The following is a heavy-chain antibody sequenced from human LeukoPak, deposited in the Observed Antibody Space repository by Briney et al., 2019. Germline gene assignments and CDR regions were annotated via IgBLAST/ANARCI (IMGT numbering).Heavy chain of an antibody. Sequence: ASVRVSCKAPGYTFTSYGISWVRQAPGQGLEWMGWISAYNGNTNYAQKLQGRVTMTTDTSTSTAYMELRSLRSDDTAVYYCARGYSSGVVAACDYWGQGTLVTVSS. J-gene: IGHJ4*02. D-gene: IGHD2-15*01. CDR1: GYTFTSYG. CDR3: ARGYSSGVVAACDY. CDR2: ISAYNGNT. V-gene: IGHV1-18*01.